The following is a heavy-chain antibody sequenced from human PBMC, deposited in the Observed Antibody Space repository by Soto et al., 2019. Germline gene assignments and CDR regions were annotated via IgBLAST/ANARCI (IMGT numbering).Heavy chain of an antibody. CDR2: IYWDDDK. Sequence: QITLKESGPTLVKTTQTLTLTCTFSGFSLTTTRVGVGWIRQPPGKALEWLALIYWDDDKRYSPSLRSRLTITKDTSKNQVVLTMTNMDPVDTATYYCAHRGYYDSSAYSYFDYWGQGTLVTVSS. CDR1: GFSLTTTRVG. D-gene: IGHD3-22*01. V-gene: IGHV2-5*02. CDR3: AHRGYYDSSAYSYFDY. J-gene: IGHJ4*02.